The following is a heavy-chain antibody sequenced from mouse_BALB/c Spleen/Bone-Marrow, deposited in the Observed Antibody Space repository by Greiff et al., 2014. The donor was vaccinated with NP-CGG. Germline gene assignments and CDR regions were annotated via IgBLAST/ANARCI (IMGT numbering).Heavy chain of an antibody. Sequence: EVQLQQSGAELVKPGASVKLSCTASGFNTKDTYMHWVKQRPEQGLEWIGRIDPANGNTKYDPKFQGKATITADTSSNTAYLQLSSLTSEDTAVCYCAIYYYGSSGFAYWGQGTLVTVSA. CDR1: GFNTKDTY. CDR2: IDPANGNT. CDR3: AIYYYGSSGFAY. V-gene: IGHV14-3*02. J-gene: IGHJ3*01. D-gene: IGHD1-1*01.